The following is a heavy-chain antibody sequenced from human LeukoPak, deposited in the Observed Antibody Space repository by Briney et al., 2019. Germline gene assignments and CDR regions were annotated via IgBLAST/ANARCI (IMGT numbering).Heavy chain of an antibody. V-gene: IGHV3-23*01. J-gene: IGHJ4*02. CDR3: AKAAGYYGDYLGY. D-gene: IGHD4-17*01. CDR1: GFPLISYA. CDR2: ISGSGGST. Sequence: GGSLRLSCAASGFPLISYALSWVRQAPGKGLEWVSAISGSGGSTYYADSVKGRFTISRDNSKNTLYLQMNSLRAEDTAVYYCAKAAGYYGDYLGYWGQGTLVTVSS.